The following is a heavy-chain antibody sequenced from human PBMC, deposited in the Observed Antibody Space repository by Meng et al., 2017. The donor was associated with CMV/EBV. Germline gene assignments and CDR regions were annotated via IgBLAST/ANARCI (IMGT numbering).Heavy chain of an antibody. CDR2: IYSGDST. Sequence: VESARGLVWPGECLRLSCADCGFTVRSKYMSRVCQGPGKGLEWVSVIYSGDSTYYADSVKGRFTISRDNSKNTLYLKMNSLRAEDTYVYYCARGNIVGDYWGQGTLVTVSS. V-gene: IGHV3-66*01. CDR1: GFTVRSKY. J-gene: IGHJ4*02. CDR3: ARGNIVGDY. D-gene: IGHD2-21*01.